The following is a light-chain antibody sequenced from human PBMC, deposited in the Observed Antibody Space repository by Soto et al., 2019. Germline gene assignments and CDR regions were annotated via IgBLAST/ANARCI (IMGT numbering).Light chain of an antibody. Sequence: DIQMTQSPSSLSASVGDRVTITCRASQSISKYLNWYQQKPGKVPKLLIFVASSLQSGVPSRFSGSGSGTDFTLTITNLQPEDFATYSCQQSYNSPQTFGQGTKVDTK. V-gene: IGKV1-39*01. J-gene: IGKJ1*01. CDR1: QSISKY. CDR2: VAS. CDR3: QQSYNSPQT.